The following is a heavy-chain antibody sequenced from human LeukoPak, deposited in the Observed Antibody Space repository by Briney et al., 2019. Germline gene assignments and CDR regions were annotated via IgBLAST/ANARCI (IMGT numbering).Heavy chain of an antibody. CDR3: ARRSGTLWGSFDT. CDR2: SYYSGST. D-gene: IGHD1-1*01. J-gene: IGHJ3*02. Sequence: PSETLSLTCSVSGVSITSDYWSWIRQPPGKGLEWIGYSYYSGSTNYNPSLKSRVTISVVTSKNQFSLRLRSVTAADTAVYYCARRSGTLWGSFDTWGQGTVVTVSS. CDR1: GVSITSDY. V-gene: IGHV4-59*01.